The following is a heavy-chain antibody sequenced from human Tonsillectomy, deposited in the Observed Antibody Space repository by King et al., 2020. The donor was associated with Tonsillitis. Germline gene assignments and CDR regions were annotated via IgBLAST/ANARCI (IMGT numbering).Heavy chain of an antibody. J-gene: IGHJ4*02. CDR2: ISGSGGST. V-gene: IGHV3-23*04. CDR3: AKDNRMVRGVIPYYFDY. D-gene: IGHD3-10*01. Sequence: VQLVESGGGLVQPGGSLRLSCAASGFTFSSYAMSWVRQAPGKGLEWVSAISGSGGSTYYADSVKGRFTISRDNSKNTLYLQRNSLRAEDTAVYYCAKDNRMVRGVIPYYFDYWGQGTLVTVSS. CDR1: GFTFSSYA.